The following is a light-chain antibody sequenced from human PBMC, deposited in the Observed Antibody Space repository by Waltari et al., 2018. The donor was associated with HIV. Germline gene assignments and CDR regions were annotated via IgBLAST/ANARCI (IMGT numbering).Light chain of an antibody. Sequence: QSVLTQPPSASGTPGQRVTISCSGSSSSIGSTTVNWFQHLPGTAPKLLSYSNNKLPAGVPDRFSGSKSGTSAALGISGLQAEDEGEYYCAAWDDSLKGFWVFGGGTKLTVL. CDR1: SSSIGSTT. CDR2: SNN. J-gene: IGLJ3*02. CDR3: AAWDDSLKGFWV. V-gene: IGLV1-44*01.